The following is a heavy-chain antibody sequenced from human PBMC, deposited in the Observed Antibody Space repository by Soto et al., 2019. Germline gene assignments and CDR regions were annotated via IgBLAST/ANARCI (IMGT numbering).Heavy chain of an antibody. J-gene: IGHJ4*02. V-gene: IGHV4-31*03. CDR3: AIDALSRDSI. Sequence: QVQLQESGPGLVKPSQTLSLTCTVSGGSISSGGYYWSWIRQHPGKGLEWIGYISYSGSTYYNPSRESRFTISVDTSKNQFSLKLRSVTAADTAVYYFAIDALSRDSIWCQGTLVTVSS. D-gene: IGHD3-22*01. CDR1: GGSISSGGYY. CDR2: ISYSGST.